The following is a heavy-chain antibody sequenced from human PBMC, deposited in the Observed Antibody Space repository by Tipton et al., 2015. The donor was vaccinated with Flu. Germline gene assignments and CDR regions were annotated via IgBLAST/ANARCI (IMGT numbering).Heavy chain of an antibody. D-gene: IGHD2/OR15-2a*01. CDR3: AKDKNEFYAFEN. Sequence: VQSGGSLRLSCAASGFTFSSYEMDWVRQAPGKGLEWVSYISGSGTTIYYADSVKGRFTISRDNAENSLHLQMNSLRVEDTAVYYCAKDKNEFYAFENWAQGTLVTVSS. J-gene: IGHJ4*02. V-gene: IGHV3-48*03. CDR2: ISGSGTTI. CDR1: GFTFSSYE.